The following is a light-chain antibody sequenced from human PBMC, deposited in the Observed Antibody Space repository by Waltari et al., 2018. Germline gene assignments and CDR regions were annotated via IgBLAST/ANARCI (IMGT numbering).Light chain of an antibody. J-gene: IGLJ3*02. CDR3: CSFTSRSTWV. CDR1: SSDVGGYNY. V-gene: IGLV2-14*01. CDR2: DVS. Sequence: QSALTQPASVSGSPGQSITISCTGTSSDVGGYNYVSWYQPHPGKVPKLLIFDVSNRPSAVAHRFSGSKSGNTASLTISGLQAEDESDYYCCSFTSRSTWVFGGGTKLTVL.